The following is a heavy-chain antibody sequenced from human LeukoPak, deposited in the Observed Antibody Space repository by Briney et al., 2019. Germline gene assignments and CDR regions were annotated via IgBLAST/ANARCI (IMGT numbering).Heavy chain of an antibody. D-gene: IGHD3-3*01. CDR2: ISAYNGNT. CDR1: GYTFTSYG. V-gene: IGHV1-18*01. J-gene: IGHJ5*02. Sequence: ASVKVSCKASGYTFTSYGISWVRQAPGQGLEWMGWISAYNGNTNYAQKLQGRVTMTTDTSTSTAYMELRSLRSDNTAVYYCARGLEWLTRRHTWFDPWGQGTLVTVSS. CDR3: ARGLEWLTRRHTWFDP.